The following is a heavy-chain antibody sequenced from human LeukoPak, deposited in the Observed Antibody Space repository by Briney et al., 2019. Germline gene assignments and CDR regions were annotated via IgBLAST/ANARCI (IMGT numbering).Heavy chain of an antibody. CDR3: ARWDLLARYWIGNY. V-gene: IGHV4-30-2*01. Sequence: SQTLSLTCTVSGGSISSGGYYWSWIRQPPGKGLEWIGYIYHSGSTYYNPSLKSRVTISIDRSKNQFSLKLSSVTAADTALYFCARWDLLARYWIGNYWGQGILVTVSS. CDR1: GGSISSGGYY. CDR2: IYHSGST. D-gene: IGHD3-10*01. J-gene: IGHJ4*02.